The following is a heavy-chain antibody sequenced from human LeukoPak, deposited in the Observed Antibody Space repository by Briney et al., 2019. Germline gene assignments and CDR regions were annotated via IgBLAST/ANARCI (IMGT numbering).Heavy chain of an antibody. J-gene: IGHJ5*02. Sequence: GGSLRLSCAASGFTFSSYAMSWVRQAPGKGLEWVSAISGSGGSTYYADSVKGRFTISRDNSKNTLYLQMNSLRAEDTAVYYCAKLSDFWSGYYNWFDPWGQGTLVTVSS. D-gene: IGHD3-3*01. CDR1: GFTFSSYA. V-gene: IGHV3-23*01. CDR3: AKLSDFWSGYYNWFDP. CDR2: ISGSGGST.